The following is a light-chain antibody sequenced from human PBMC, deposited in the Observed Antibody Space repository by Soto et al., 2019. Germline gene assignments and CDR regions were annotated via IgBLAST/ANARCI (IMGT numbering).Light chain of an antibody. CDR2: EVS. CDR1: SSDVGSYKY. J-gene: IGLJ3*02. CDR3: TSYTRSSTKV. Sequence: QSVLTQPASVSGSPGQSITISCTGTSSDVGSYKYVSWYQQHPGKAPKLMIYEVSKRPSGVSNRFSGSKSGNTASLTISGLQAEDEADYYCTSYTRSSTKVFGAGTKLTVL. V-gene: IGLV2-14*01.